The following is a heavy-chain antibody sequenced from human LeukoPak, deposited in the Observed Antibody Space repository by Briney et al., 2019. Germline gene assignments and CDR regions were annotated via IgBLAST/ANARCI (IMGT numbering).Heavy chain of an antibody. CDR1: GFTFDDYA. CDR2: ISWNSGSI. J-gene: IGHJ4*02. V-gene: IGHV3-9*01. CDR3: AKDPGYSSGSPYFDY. Sequence: PGGSLRLSCAASGFTFDDYAMRWVRQAPGKGLEWVSGISWNSGSIGYADSVKGRFTISRDNAKNSLYLQMNSLRAEDTALYYCAKDPGYSSGSPYFDYWGQGTLVTVSS. D-gene: IGHD6-19*01.